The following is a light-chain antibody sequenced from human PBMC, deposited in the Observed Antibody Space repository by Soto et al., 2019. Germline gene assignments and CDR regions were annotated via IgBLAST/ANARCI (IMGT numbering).Light chain of an antibody. CDR2: ANN. J-gene: IGLJ2*01. CDR1: NSNVGGGYD. CDR3: QSYDRSLSSPI. V-gene: IGLV1-40*01. Sequence: QSVLTQPPSVSGAPGQTVTISCTGSNSNVGGGYDVHWYQQLPGSAPKLLIYANNNRPSGVPDRFSGSKSGTSASLAITGLQAEDEADYYCQSYDRSLSSPIFGGGTKLTVL.